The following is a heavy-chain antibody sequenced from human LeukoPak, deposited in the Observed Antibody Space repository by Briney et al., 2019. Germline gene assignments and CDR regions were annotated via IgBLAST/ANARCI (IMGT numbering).Heavy chain of an antibody. V-gene: IGHV1-69*13. CDR2: IIPIFGTA. CDR3: ARVAAAGPYYYGMDV. J-gene: IGHJ6*02. Sequence: SVKVSCKASGGTFSSYAISWVRQAPGQGLEWMGGIIPIFGTANYAQKFQGRVTITADESTSTAYMELSSLRSEDTAVYYCARVAAAGPYYYGMDVWGQGTTVTVSS. CDR1: GGTFSSYA. D-gene: IGHD6-13*01.